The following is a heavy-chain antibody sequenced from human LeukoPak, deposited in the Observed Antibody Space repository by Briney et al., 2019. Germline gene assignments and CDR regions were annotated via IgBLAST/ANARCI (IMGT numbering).Heavy chain of an antibody. CDR3: ARESKSTMVRGVINAPLNY. V-gene: IGHV1-46*01. CDR1: GYTFTSYY. Sequence: EASVKVSCTASGYTFTSYYMHWVRQAPGQGLEWMGIINPSGGSTSYAQKFQGRVTMTRDTSTSTVYMELSSLRSEDTAVYYCARESKSTMVRGVINAPLNYWGQGTLVTVSS. CDR2: INPSGGST. J-gene: IGHJ4*02. D-gene: IGHD3-10*01.